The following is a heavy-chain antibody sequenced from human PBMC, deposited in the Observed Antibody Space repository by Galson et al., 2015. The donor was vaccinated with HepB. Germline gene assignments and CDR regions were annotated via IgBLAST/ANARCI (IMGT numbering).Heavy chain of an antibody. CDR1: GFTFSSYA. CDR3: ARDYRNGMDV. Sequence: SLRLSCAASGFTFSSYAMHWVRQAPGKGLEWVAVISYDGSNKYYADSVKGRFTISRDNSKNTLYLQMNSLRAEDTAVYYCARDYRNGMDVWGQGTTVTVSS. D-gene: IGHD1-26*01. V-gene: IGHV3-30*14. J-gene: IGHJ6*02. CDR2: ISYDGSNK.